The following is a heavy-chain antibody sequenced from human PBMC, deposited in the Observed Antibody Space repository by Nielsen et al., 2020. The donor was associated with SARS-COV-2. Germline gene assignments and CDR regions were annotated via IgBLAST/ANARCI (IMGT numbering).Heavy chain of an antibody. J-gene: IGHJ4*02. CDR3: ARMGIDSGSYSDY. Sequence: LSLTCAASGFTFSSWVRQAPGKGLEWVSTLSGNGGRTYYADSVKGRFTISRDNSKNTLYLQMNSLRAEDTAVYYCARMGIDSGSYSDYWGQGTLVTVSS. D-gene: IGHD1-26*01. V-gene: IGHV3-23*01. CDR2: LSGNGGRT. CDR1: GFTFSS.